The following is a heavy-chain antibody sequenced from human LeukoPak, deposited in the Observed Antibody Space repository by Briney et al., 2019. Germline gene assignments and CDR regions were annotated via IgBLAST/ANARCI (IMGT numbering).Heavy chain of an antibody. J-gene: IGHJ4*02. CDR3: AKDLAGSGSYSFDY. Sequence: SGGSLRLSCAASGFTISNYAMNWVRQARGGGLEWVSAISGSGGSTYYADSVKGRFTISRDNSKNTLYLQMNSLRAEDTAVYYCAKDLAGSGSYSFDYWGQGTLVTVSS. CDR2: ISGSGGST. V-gene: IGHV3-23*01. D-gene: IGHD1-26*01. CDR1: GFTISNYA.